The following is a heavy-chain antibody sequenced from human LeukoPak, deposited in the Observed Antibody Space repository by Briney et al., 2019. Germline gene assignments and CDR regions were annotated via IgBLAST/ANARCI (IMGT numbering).Heavy chain of an antibody. CDR1: GGSISSYY. V-gene: IGHV4-59*01. Sequence: SETLSLTCTVSGGSISSYYWSWIRQPPGKGLEWIGYIHYSGSTNYNPSLKSRVTISVDTSKNQFSLKLSSVTAADTAVYYCARDPGGPYCSSTSCFDYYYGMDVWGQGTTVTVSS. D-gene: IGHD2-2*01. J-gene: IGHJ6*02. CDR3: ARDPGGPYCSSTSCFDYYYGMDV. CDR2: IHYSGST.